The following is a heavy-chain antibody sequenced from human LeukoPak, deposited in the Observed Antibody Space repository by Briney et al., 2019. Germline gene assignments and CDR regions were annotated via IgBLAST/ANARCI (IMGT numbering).Heavy chain of an antibody. CDR1: GGSISSYY. V-gene: IGHV4-59*01. CDR2: IYYSGST. D-gene: IGHD6-19*01. Sequence: SETLSLTCTVSGGSISSYYWSWIRQPPGKGLEWIGYIYYSGSTNYNPSLKSRVTISVDTSKNQFSLKLSSVTAADTAVYYCARQRASSGWTAIDYWGQGTLVTVSS. J-gene: IGHJ4*02. CDR3: ARQRASSGWTAIDY.